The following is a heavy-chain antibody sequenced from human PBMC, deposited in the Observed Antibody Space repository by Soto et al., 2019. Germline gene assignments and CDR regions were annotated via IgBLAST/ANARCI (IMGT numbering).Heavy chain of an antibody. D-gene: IGHD3-10*01. CDR2: IIPIFGTA. CDR1: GGTFSSYA. V-gene: IGHV1-69*13. CDR3: ARVGFGESYFDY. Sequence: SVKVSCKASGGTFSSYAISWVRQAPGQGLEWMGGIIPIFGTANYAQKFQGRVTITADESTSTAYMELSSLRSEDTAVYYCARVGFGESYFDYWGQGTLVTVSS. J-gene: IGHJ4*02.